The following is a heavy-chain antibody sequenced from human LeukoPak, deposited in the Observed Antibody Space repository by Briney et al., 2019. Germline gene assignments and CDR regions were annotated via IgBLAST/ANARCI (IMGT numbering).Heavy chain of an antibody. CDR2: IYGDGSFT. V-gene: IGHV3-74*01. J-gene: IGHJ4*02. D-gene: IGHD3-22*01. CDR3: ARVYETNGYLY. CDR1: GFTFSNFW. Sequence: GGSLRLSRAASGFTFSNFWMHWVRQAPGKGLVWVALIYGDGSFTRYADSAKGRFTISRDNAKNTVYLQMNSLRVEDTAVYYCARVYETNGYLYWGQGSLVTVSS.